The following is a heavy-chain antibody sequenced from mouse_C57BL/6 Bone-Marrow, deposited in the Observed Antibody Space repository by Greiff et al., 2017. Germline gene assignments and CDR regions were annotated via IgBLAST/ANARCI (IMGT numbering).Heavy chain of an antibody. V-gene: IGHV3-5*01. J-gene: IGHJ2*01. CDR1: GISITTGNYR. CDR2: IYYSGTI. CDR3: ARVQGTTVVPFFDY. Sequence: EVQLVESGPGLVKPSQTVFLTCTVTGISITTGNYRWSWIRQFPGNKLEWIGYIYYSGTITYNPSLTSRTTITRDTPKNQFFLEMNSLTAEDTATYYCARVQGTTVVPFFDYWGQGTTLTVSS. D-gene: IGHD1-1*01.